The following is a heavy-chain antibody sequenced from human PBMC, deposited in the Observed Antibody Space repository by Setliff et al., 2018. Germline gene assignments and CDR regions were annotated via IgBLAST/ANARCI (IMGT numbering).Heavy chain of an antibody. Sequence: PSETLSLTCAVYSGSFSGYYWSWIRQPPGKGLEWIGEINHSGSTNYNPSLKSRVTISVDTSKNQFSLKLSSVTAAATAVYYCARGIAAALGPFDYWGQGTLVTVSS. V-gene: IGHV4-34*01. CDR3: ARGIAAALGPFDY. CDR1: SGSFSGYY. CDR2: INHSGST. J-gene: IGHJ4*02. D-gene: IGHD6-13*01.